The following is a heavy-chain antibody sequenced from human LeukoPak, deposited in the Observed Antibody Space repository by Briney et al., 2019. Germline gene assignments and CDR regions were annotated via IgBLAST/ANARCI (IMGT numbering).Heavy chain of an antibody. Sequence: GGSLRLSCAASGFTFSSYARSWVRQAPGKGLEWISAISGSGGSTYYADSVKGRFTISRDNSKNTLYLQMNSLRAEDTAVYYCAKDLLRAYDFWSGYSSWGQGTLVTVSS. CDR3: AKDLLRAYDFWSGYSS. D-gene: IGHD3-3*01. CDR2: ISGSGGST. V-gene: IGHV3-23*01. CDR1: GFTFSSYA. J-gene: IGHJ5*02.